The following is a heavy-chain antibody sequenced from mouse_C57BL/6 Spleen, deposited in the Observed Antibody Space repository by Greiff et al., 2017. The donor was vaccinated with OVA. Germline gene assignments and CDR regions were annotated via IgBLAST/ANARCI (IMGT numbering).Heavy chain of an antibody. J-gene: IGHJ4*01. D-gene: IGHD1-1*01. CDR2: ISSGSSTI. V-gene: IGHV5-17*01. CDR1: GFTFSDYG. CDR3: ARRSSYAYAMDY. Sequence: EVKLVESGGGLVKPGGSLTLSCAASGFTFSDYGMHWVRQAPEKGLEWVAYISSGSSTISYADTVKGRFTISRDNAKNTLFLQMTSLGSEDTAMYYCARRSSYAYAMDYWGQGTSVTVSS.